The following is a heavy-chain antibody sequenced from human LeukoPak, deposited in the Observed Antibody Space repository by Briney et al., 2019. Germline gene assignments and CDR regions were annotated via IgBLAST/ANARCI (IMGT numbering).Heavy chain of an antibody. CDR2: IYPGDSDT. J-gene: IGHJ4*02. V-gene: IGHV5-51*01. D-gene: IGHD3-10*01. CDR1: GYSFTSYW. Sequence: GESLKISCKGSGYSFTSYWIGWVRQMPGKGLEWMGIIYPGDSDTRYSPSFQGQVTISADRSISTAYLQWSSLKASDTAMYYCARHPVLLWFGVDYWGQGTLVTVSS. CDR3: ARHPVLLWFGVDY.